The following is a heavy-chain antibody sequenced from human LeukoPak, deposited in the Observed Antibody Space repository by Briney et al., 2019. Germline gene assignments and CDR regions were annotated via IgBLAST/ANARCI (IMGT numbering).Heavy chain of an antibody. J-gene: IGHJ5*02. CDR2: IYTSGST. V-gene: IGHV4-61*02. D-gene: IGHD1-26*01. CDR1: GGSISSGSYY. Sequence: SETLSLTCTVSGGSISSGSYYWSWIRQPAGKGLEWIGRIYTSGSTNYNPSLKSRVTISVDTSKNQFSLKLSSVTAADTAVYYCARARDTTSGSNWFDPWGQGTLVTVSS. CDR3: ARARDTTSGSNWFDP.